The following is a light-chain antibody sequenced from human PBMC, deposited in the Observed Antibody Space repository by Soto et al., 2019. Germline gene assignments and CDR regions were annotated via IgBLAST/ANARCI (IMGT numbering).Light chain of an antibody. CDR3: CSYTISGTLV. Sequence: QSVLTQPASVSGSPGQSITISCSGTTNDIGGYNYVSWYQHHPGKVPKVIIYEVRNRPSGVSNRFSGSKSGNTASLTISGLQAEDEADYYCCSYTISGTLVFGGWTKLTVL. CDR1: TNDIGGYNY. J-gene: IGLJ3*02. CDR2: EVR. V-gene: IGLV2-14*01.